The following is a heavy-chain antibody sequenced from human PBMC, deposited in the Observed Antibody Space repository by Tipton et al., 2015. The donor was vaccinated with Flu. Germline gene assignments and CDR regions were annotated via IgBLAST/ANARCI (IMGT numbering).Heavy chain of an antibody. D-gene: IGHD3-22*01. CDR1: GDSMTSSRYY. Sequence: TLSLTCSVSGDSMTSSRYYWGWIRQPPGKGLEWIGSIFHSGSTYYNPSLKSRVTISVDTSKNQFSLKLISVTSADTAVYYCTRGTIYYDSRGFEYYRFGPWGQGSLVSVSS. CDR3: TRGTIYYDSRGFEYYRFGP. V-gene: IGHV4-39*07. J-gene: IGHJ5*02. CDR2: IFHSGST.